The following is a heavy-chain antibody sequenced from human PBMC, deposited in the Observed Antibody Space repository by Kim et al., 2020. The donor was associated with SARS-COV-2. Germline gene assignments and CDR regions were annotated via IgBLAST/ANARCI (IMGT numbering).Heavy chain of an antibody. D-gene: IGHD6-19*01. Sequence: KVQGRVTMTTDTSTNTAYMELRSLRSDDTAVYYCARPLRSGWPVYFDYWGQGTLVTVSS. J-gene: IGHJ4*02. CDR3: ARPLRSGWPVYFDY. V-gene: IGHV1-18*01.